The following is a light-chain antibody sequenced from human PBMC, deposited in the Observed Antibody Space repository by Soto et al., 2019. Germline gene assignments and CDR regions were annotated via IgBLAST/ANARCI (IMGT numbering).Light chain of an antibody. V-gene: IGLV2-23*02. Sequence: QSALTQPASVSGSPGQSITISCNGTRSDIGSYNSIAWYQQHPGKAPRVMIFEVTKRPSGISNRFSGSKSGSTASLTISGLQAEDEADYFCFSYAGSSSWVFGGGTKLTVL. CDR3: FSYAGSSSWV. CDR2: EVT. J-gene: IGLJ3*02. CDR1: RSDIGSYNS.